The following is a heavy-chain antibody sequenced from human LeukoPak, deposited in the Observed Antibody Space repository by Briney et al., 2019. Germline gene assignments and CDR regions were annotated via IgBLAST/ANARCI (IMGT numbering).Heavy chain of an antibody. Sequence: GGSLGLSCAASGFTFDDYAMHWVRQAPGKGLEWVSGISWNSGSIGYADSVKGRFTISRDNAKNSLYLQMNSLRAEDTALYYCARVATASDYYYGMDVWGQGTTVTVSS. V-gene: IGHV3-9*01. CDR2: ISWNSGSI. J-gene: IGHJ6*02. D-gene: IGHD5-12*01. CDR1: GFTFDDYA. CDR3: ARVATASDYYYGMDV.